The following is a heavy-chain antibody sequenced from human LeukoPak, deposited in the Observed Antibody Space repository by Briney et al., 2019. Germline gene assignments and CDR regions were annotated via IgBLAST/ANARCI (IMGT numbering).Heavy chain of an antibody. CDR3: AGVQRFWSGYPADY. Sequence: PSETLSLTCTVSGGSVSSGSYSWSWIRQPPGKGLEWIGNIYYSGITNYNPSLKSRVTISVDTSKNQLSLKLSSVTAADTALYYCAGVQRFWSGYPADYWGQGTLVTVSS. J-gene: IGHJ4*02. CDR1: GGSVSSGSYS. D-gene: IGHD3-3*01. V-gene: IGHV4-61*01. CDR2: IYYSGIT.